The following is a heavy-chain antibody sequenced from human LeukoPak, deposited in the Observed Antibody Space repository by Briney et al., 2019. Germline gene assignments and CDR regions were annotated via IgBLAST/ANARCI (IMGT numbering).Heavy chain of an antibody. CDR2: INHSGST. CDR1: GGSFSGYY. CDR3: ARHSVVVPAAMHYPLDDYYPLGPSNSFDP. J-gene: IGHJ5*02. V-gene: IGHV4-34*01. Sequence: SETLSLTCAVYGGSFSGYYWSWIRQPPGKGLEWIGEINHSGSTNYNPSLKSRVTISVDTSKNQFSLKLSSVTAADTAVYYCARHSVVVPAAMHYPLDDYYPLGPSNSFDPWGQGTLVTVSS. D-gene: IGHD2-2*01.